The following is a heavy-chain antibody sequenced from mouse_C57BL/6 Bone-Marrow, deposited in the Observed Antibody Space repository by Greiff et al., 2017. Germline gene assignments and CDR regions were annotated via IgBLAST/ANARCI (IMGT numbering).Heavy chain of an antibody. D-gene: IGHD2-10*01. J-gene: IGHJ3*01. CDR2: ISDGGSYT. CDR3: ARAYLWFAY. CDR1: GFPFSSYA. V-gene: IGHV5-4*03. Sequence: EVMLVESGGGLVKPGGSLKLSCAASGFPFSSYAMSWVRQTPEKRLEWVATISDGGSYTYYPDNVKGRFTISRDNAKNNLYLQMSHLKSEDTAMYYCARAYLWFAYWGQGTLVTVSA.